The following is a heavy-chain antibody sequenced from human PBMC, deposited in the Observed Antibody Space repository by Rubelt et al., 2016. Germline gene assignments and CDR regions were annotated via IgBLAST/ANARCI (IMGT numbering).Heavy chain of an antibody. V-gene: IGHV1-69*01. CDR2: IIPIFDTV. Sequence: QVQLEQSGAEVKKPGSSVKVSCKASGGTFSSYAINWVRQAPGQGLEWMGGIIPIFDTVNYAQKFQARVTITADETTSTAYMELNSLTSEDTAVYYCARSHDSSGYYFFYWGQGTLVTVSS. CDR1: GGTFSSYA. D-gene: IGHD3-22*01. J-gene: IGHJ4*02. CDR3: ARSHDSSGYYFFY.